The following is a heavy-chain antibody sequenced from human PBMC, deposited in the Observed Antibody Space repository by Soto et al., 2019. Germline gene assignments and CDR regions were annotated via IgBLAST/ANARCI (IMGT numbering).Heavy chain of an antibody. J-gene: IGHJ6*02. V-gene: IGHV3-33*01. CDR1: GFTFSSYG. CDR3: ARFYYDSSGYLPSPYYYYYGMDV. D-gene: IGHD3-22*01. Sequence: GGSLRLSSAASGFTFSSYGMHWVRQAPGKGLEWVAVIWYDGSNKYYADSVKGRFTISRDNSKNSLYLQMNSLRAEDTAVYYCARFYYDSSGYLPSPYYYYYGMDVWGQGTTVTVSS. CDR2: IWYDGSNK.